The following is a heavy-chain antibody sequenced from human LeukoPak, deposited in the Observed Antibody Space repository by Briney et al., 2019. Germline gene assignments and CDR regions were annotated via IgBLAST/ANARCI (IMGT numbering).Heavy chain of an antibody. V-gene: IGHV3-48*04. D-gene: IGHD3-22*01. CDR3: ARDQRDPYYDSKRLGRDAFDI. CDR2: ISGSSSTI. Sequence: GGSLRLSCAASGFTFSSYAMSWVRQAPGKGLEWVSAISGSSSTIYYADSVKGRFTISRDNAKNSLYLQMNSLRAEDTAVYYCARDQRDPYYDSKRLGRDAFDIWGQGTMVTVSS. J-gene: IGHJ3*02. CDR1: GFTFSSYA.